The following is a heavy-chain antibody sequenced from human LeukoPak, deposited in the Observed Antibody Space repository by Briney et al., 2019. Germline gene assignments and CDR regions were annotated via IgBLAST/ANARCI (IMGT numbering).Heavy chain of an antibody. Sequence: PGGSLRLSCAASGFTFSSYGMNWVRQAPGKGLQWVSYISSTGNTIYYADSVKGRFTISRDNAKNSLYLQMNSLRAEDTAVYYCARTMVRGVSRKNWFDPWGQGTLVTVSS. D-gene: IGHD3-10*01. CDR1: GFTFSSYG. J-gene: IGHJ5*02. CDR2: ISSTGNTI. V-gene: IGHV3-48*03. CDR3: ARTMVRGVSRKNWFDP.